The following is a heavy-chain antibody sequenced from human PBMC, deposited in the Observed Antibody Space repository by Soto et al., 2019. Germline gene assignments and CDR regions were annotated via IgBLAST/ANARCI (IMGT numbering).Heavy chain of an antibody. Sequence: QVQLQESGPGLVKPSETLSLTCTVSGGSVSSGRYYWSWSRQPPGKGLEWIGSIYFSGRTSYNSSLKSRVTISVDTSNNQFSLKLNSVTAADTAVYYCARSGAGSGWLGGQGTLVTVSS. CDR2: IYFSGRT. J-gene: IGHJ4*02. V-gene: IGHV4-61*01. CDR3: ARSGAGSGWL. CDR1: GGSVSSGRYY. D-gene: IGHD6-19*01.